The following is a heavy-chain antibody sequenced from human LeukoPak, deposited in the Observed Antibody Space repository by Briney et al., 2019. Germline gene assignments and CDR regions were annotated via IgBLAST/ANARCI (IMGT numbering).Heavy chain of an antibody. J-gene: IGHJ4*02. V-gene: IGHV1-18*01. CDR3: ARQDYFDY. Sequence: KLQGRVTMSTDTSTSTVYMELRSLRSDDTAVYYCARQDYFDYWGQGTLVTVSS.